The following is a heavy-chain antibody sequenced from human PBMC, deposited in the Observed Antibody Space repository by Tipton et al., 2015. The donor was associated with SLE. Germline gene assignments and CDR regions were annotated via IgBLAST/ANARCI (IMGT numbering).Heavy chain of an antibody. Sequence: SLRLSCAASGFTFSSYSMNWVRQAPGKGLEWVSSISSSSSYIYYADSVKGRFTIPRDNAKNSLYLQMNSLRAEDTAVYYCARADVLLWFGELGDYWGQGTLVTVSS. CDR3: ARADVLLWFGELGDY. V-gene: IGHV3-21*01. J-gene: IGHJ4*02. D-gene: IGHD3-10*01. CDR1: GFTFSSYS. CDR2: ISSSSSYI.